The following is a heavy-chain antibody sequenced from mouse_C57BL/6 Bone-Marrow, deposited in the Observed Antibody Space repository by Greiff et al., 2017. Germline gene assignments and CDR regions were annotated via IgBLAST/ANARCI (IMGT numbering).Heavy chain of an antibody. V-gene: IGHV5-6*02. CDR2: ISSGGSYT. D-gene: IGHD3-3*01. Sequence: EVKLEESGGDLVKPGGSLKLSCAASGFTFSSYGMSWVRQTPDKRLEWVATISSGGSYTYYPDSVKGRFTISRDNAKNTLYLQMSSRKSEDTAMYYCAIRPGNDPRAFDYWGQGTTLTVSS. CDR3: AIRPGNDPRAFDY. CDR1: GFTFSSYG. J-gene: IGHJ2*01.